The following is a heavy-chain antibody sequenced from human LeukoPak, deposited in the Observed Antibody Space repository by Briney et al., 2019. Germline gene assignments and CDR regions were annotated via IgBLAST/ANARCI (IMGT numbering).Heavy chain of an antibody. V-gene: IGHV3-23*01. CDR2: ISDSVVRT. CDR1: GITLSNYG. J-gene: IGHJ4*02. Sequence: GGSLRLSCAVSGITLSNYGMSWVRQAPGKGLEWVAGISDSVVRTNYADSVKGGFTISRDNPKNPLYLQMNSLRAEDTAVYFCAKRGVVIRVILVGFHKEAYYFDSWGQGALVTVSS. D-gene: IGHD3-22*01. CDR3: AKRGVVIRVILVGFHKEAYYFDS.